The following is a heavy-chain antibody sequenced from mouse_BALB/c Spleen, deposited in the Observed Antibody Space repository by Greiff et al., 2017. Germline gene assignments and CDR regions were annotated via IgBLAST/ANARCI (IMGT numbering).Heavy chain of an antibody. J-gene: IGHJ3*01. CDR1: GYAFSSYW. V-gene: IGHV1-80*01. Sequence: QVQLQQSGAELVRPGSSVKISCKASGYAFSSYWMNWVKQRPGQGLEWIGQIYPGDGDTNYNGKFKGKATLTADKSSSTAYMQLSSLTSEDSAVYFCARGRDDYSWFAYWGQGTLVTVSA. CDR3: ARGRDDYSWFAY. D-gene: IGHD2-4*01. CDR2: IYPGDGDT.